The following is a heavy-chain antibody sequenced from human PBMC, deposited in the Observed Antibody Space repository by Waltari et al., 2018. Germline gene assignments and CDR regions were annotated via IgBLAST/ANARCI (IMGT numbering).Heavy chain of an antibody. CDR2: FDPEDGET. CDR1: GYTLTELS. Sequence: QVQLVQSGAEVKKPGASVKVSCKVSGYTLTELSIHRVRQAPGKGLEWMGGFDPEDGETIYAQKFQGRVTMTEDTSTDTAYMELSSLRSEDTAVYYCATSSSKDSGYHNPIDAFDIWGQGTMVTVSS. V-gene: IGHV1-24*01. CDR3: ATSSSKDSGYHNPIDAFDI. D-gene: IGHD3-22*01. J-gene: IGHJ3*02.